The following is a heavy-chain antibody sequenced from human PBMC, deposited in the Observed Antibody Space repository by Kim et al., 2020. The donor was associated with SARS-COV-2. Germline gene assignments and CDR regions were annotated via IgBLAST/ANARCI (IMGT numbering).Heavy chain of an antibody. CDR2: ISGSGGST. Sequence: GGSLRLSCAASGFTFSSYAMSWVRQAPGKGLEWVSAISGSGGSTYYADSVKGRFTISRDNSKNTLYLQMTSLRAEDTAVYYCAKTTPSDITMIVVVITGFDYWGQGTLVTVSS. D-gene: IGHD3-22*01. CDR3: AKTTPSDITMIVVVITGFDY. J-gene: IGHJ4*02. V-gene: IGHV3-23*01. CDR1: GFTFSSYA.